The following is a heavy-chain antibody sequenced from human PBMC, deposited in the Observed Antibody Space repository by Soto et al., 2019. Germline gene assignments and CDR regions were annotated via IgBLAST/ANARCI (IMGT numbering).Heavy chain of an antibody. V-gene: IGHV3-21*01. CDR2: ISYCSSYI. D-gene: IGHD4-17*01. Sequence: DVQVVESGGGLVKPGGSLRLSCAASGFTFSTYTMNWVRQAPGKGLEWVSSISYCSSYIYYADLVKGRFTISRDNAKNSLFLQMNSLTAEDTAVYECARGTAGTTEFDYWGQGTLVTVSS. J-gene: IGHJ4*02. CDR3: ARGTAGTTEFDY. CDR1: GFTFSTYT.